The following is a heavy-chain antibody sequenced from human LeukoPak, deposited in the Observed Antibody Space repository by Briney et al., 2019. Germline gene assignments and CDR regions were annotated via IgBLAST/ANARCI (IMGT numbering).Heavy chain of an antibody. J-gene: IGHJ4*02. CDR3: ARAEPFNCSSTSCSGIFDY. Sequence: SETLSLTCTVSGGSISSSSYYWGWIRQPPGKGLEWIGSIYYSGGTYYNPSLKSRVTISVDTSKNQFSLKLSSVTAADTAVYYCARAEPFNCSSTSCSGIFDYWGQGTLVTVSS. D-gene: IGHD2-2*01. CDR2: IYYSGGT. V-gene: IGHV4-39*07. CDR1: GGSISSSSYY.